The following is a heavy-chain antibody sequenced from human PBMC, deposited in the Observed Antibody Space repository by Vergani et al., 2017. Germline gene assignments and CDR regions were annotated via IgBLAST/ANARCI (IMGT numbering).Heavy chain of an antibody. CDR3: AKDRRYCSGGSCYDSDYYYGMDV. D-gene: IGHD2-15*01. CDR2: ISGSGGST. V-gene: IGHV3-23*04. CDR1: GFTFSSYT. J-gene: IGHJ6*02. Sequence: EVQLVESGGGLVQPGGSLRLSCAASGFTFSSYTMSWVRQAPGKGLEWVSAISGSGGSTYYADSVKGRFTISRDNSKNTLYLQMNSLRAEDTAVYYCAKDRRYCSGGSCYDSDYYYGMDVWGQGTTVTVSS.